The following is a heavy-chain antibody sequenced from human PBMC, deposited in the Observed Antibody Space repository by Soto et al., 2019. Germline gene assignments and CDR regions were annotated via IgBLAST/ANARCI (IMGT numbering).Heavy chain of an antibody. D-gene: IGHD3-22*01. V-gene: IGHV3-21*01. CDR3: ARYIVDSSGYSMTFDY. J-gene: IGHJ4*02. CDR1: GFTFSSYS. CDR2: ISSSSSYI. Sequence: EVQLVESGGGLVKPGGSLRLSCAASGFTFSSYSMNWVRQAPGKGLEWVSSISSSSSYIYYADSVKGRFTISRDNAKNSLYLQMNSLRAEDTAVYYCARYIVDSSGYSMTFDYWGQGTLVTVSS.